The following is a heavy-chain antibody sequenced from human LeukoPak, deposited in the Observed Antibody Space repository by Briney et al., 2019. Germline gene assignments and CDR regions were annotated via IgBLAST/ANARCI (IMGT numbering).Heavy chain of an antibody. Sequence: SQTLSLTCTVSGGSISTNDYFWSWIRQSPEKGLEWIGYIHYSGITKSNPSLESRLTLSVDTSKNQLSLRLTSVTAADTAVYYCARAPLTTATSDYFDLWGQGTLVTVSS. CDR1: GGSISTNDYF. CDR3: ARAPLTTATSDYFDL. CDR2: IHYSGIT. D-gene: IGHD4-17*01. V-gene: IGHV4-30-4*01. J-gene: IGHJ4*02.